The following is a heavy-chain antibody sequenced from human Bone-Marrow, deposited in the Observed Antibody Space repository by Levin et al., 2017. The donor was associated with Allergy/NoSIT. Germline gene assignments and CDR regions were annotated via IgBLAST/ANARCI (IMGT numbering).Heavy chain of an antibody. J-gene: IGHJ4*02. CDR2: LDQDTDET. Sequence: ASVKVSCKVSGSTLSEVSVNWVRQSPGEGLEWMGRLDQDTDETDNAQKFQGRVTVTEDTSTDTGYLELSGLRSDDTAVYYCAIGEYYFRRGKLQSFDYWGQGTLITVSS. CDR3: AIGEYYFRRGKLQSFDY. CDR1: GSTLSEVS. V-gene: IGHV1-24*01. D-gene: IGHD2/OR15-2a*01.